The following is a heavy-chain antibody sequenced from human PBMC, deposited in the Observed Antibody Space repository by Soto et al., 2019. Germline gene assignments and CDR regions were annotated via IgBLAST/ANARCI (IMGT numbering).Heavy chain of an antibody. Sequence: SETLSLTCAVSGGSISSSSYYWGWIRQPPGKGLEWIGIFHYSGSTNYNPSLKSRVTMSVDTSKNQFSLKLTSVNAADTAVYYCTRGGDAYKNGHWGQGTLVTVS. D-gene: IGHD2-21*01. CDR3: TRGGDAYKNGH. V-gene: IGHV4-61*05. J-gene: IGHJ4*02. CDR1: GGSISSSSYY. CDR2: FHYSGST.